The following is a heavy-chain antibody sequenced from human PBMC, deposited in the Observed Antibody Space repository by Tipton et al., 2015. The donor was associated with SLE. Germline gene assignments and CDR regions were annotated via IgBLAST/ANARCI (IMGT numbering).Heavy chain of an antibody. J-gene: IGHJ5*02. Sequence: TLSLTCSVSGGSVSSRSKYWAWVRQPPGKGLVWIGSIYYTGTTTYYNSFLKSRVTMSVDTSKNQFSLRLTSVIAADTAVYYCAGDYGGPDCFDPWGLGTLISVSS. V-gene: IGHV4-39*07. CDR3: AGDYGGPDCFDP. CDR1: GGSVSSRSKY. CDR2: IYYTGTTT. D-gene: IGHD4-23*01.